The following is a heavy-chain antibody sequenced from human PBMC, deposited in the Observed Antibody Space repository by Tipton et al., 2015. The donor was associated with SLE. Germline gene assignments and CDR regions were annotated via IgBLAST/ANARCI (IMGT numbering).Heavy chain of an antibody. CDR1: GGSFSGYY. CDR3: AKEMATSLPDY. CDR2: IYYSGST. J-gene: IGHJ4*02. Sequence: TLSLTCAVYGGSFSGYYWSWIRQPPGKGLEWIGSIYYSGSTYYNPSLKSRVTISVDTSKNQFSLKLSSVTAADTAVYYCAKEMATSLPDYWGQGTLVTVSS. D-gene: IGHD5-24*01. V-gene: IGHV4-34*01.